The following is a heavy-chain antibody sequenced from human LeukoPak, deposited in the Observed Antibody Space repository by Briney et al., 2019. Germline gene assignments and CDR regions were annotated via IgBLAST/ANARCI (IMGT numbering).Heavy chain of an antibody. Sequence: ASVKVSCKASGYTFTSYGISWVRQAPGQGLEWRGWISAYNGNTNYAQKLQGRVTMTTDTSTSTAYMELRSLRSDDTAVYYCARGPYCGGDCSRPQYFQHWGQGTLVTVSS. CDR3: ARGPYCGGDCSRPQYFQH. CDR1: GYTFTSYG. CDR2: ISAYNGNT. J-gene: IGHJ1*01. D-gene: IGHD2-21*02. V-gene: IGHV1-18*01.